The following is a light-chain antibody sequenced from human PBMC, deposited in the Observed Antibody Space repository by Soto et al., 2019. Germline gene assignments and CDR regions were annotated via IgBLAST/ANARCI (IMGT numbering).Light chain of an antibody. CDR1: QSVSSSY. CDR2: VAS. CDR3: QQYGRSLWT. Sequence: EIVLTQSPGTLSLSPGERATLSCRASQSVSSSYLAWYQQKPGQAPRLLIFVASNRATGIPDSFSGSGSGTDFTLTISRLEPEDFAVNYCQQYGRSLWTFGQGKKVEIK. V-gene: IGKV3-20*01. J-gene: IGKJ1*01.